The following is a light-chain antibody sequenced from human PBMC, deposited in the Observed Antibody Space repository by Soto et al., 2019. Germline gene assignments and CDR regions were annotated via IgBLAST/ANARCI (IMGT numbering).Light chain of an antibody. CDR3: MQVSHWPRT. Sequence: DVVTTPSPLSLPVSLGQPASISCRASQSLVHSDGHTYLNWFQQRPGQSPRRLISRASSRDSGVPDRFSGSGSGTDFTLKISRVEADDVAVYYCMQVSHWPRTLGQGTKV. CDR1: QSLVHSDGHTY. J-gene: IGKJ1*01. CDR2: RAS. V-gene: IGKV2-30*02.